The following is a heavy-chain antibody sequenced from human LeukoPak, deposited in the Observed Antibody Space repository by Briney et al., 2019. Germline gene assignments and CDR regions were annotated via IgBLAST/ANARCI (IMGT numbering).Heavy chain of an antibody. Sequence: PGGSLRLSCAASGFTFDDYAMHWVRQAPGKGLEWVSGISWNSGSIGYADSVKGRFTISRDNAKNSLYLQMNSLRAEDTALYYCAKDRAISPEMEEEWGQGTMVTVSS. V-gene: IGHV3-9*01. CDR1: GFTFDDYA. CDR3: AKDRAISPEMEEE. D-gene: IGHD2-8*01. CDR2: ISWNSGSI. J-gene: IGHJ3*01.